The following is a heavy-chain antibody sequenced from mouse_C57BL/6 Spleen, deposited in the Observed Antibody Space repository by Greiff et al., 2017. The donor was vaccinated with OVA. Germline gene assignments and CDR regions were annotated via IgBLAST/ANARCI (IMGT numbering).Heavy chain of an antibody. Sequence: QVQLQQSGAELVRPGASVKLSCKASGYTFTDYYINWVKQRPGQGLEWIARIYPGSGNTYYNEKFKGKATLTAENSSSTAYMQLSSLTSSDSAVSFCARFPSPFDGYFDYWRPGTTLTVSS. CDR1: GYTFTDYY. D-gene: IGHD2-3*01. CDR2: IYPGSGNT. CDR3: ARFPSPFDGYFDY. V-gene: IGHV1-76*01. J-gene: IGHJ2*01.